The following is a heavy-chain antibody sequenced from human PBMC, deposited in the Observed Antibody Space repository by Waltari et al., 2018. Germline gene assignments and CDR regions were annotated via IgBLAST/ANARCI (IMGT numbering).Heavy chain of an antibody. D-gene: IGHD3-9*01. V-gene: IGHV4-34*01. Sequence: QVHLQQWGAGLLKPSETLSLTCGVYSGSLTGDHWNWNRQAPGKGLEWIGDINHSGNTDYNPSLESRVTISADTSKNQFSLHLTSVTAADTAVYYCARGHPFTIVSPRYYYYYYMDVWDKGTAVTVSS. CDR1: SGSLTGDH. CDR3: ARGHPFTIVSPRYYYYYYMDV. J-gene: IGHJ6*03. CDR2: INHSGNT.